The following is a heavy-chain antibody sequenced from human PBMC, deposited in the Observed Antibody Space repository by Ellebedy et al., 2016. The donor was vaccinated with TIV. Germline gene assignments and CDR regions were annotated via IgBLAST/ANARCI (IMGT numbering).Heavy chain of an antibody. D-gene: IGHD6-19*01. CDR1: GGSISSYY. CDR3: ARAGIAVAGTFDY. CDR2: IYYSGST. J-gene: IGHJ4*02. Sequence: MPSETLSLTCTVSGGSISSYYWSWIRQPPGKGLEWIGYIYYSGSTYYNPSLKSRVTISVDTSKNQFSLKLSSVTAADTAVYYCARAGIAVAGTFDYWGQGTLVTVSS. V-gene: IGHV4-59*01.